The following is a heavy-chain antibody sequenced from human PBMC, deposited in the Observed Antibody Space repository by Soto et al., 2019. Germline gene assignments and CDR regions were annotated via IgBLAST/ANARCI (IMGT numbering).Heavy chain of an antibody. V-gene: IGHV1-69*13. CDR2: IIPIFGTA. CDR3: ARGVAARPWNDYFDY. CDR1: GGTFSSYA. J-gene: IGHJ4*02. Sequence: SVKVSCKASGGTFSSYAISWVRQAPGQGLEWMGGIIPIFGTANYAQKFQGRVTITADESTSTAYMELSSLRSEDTAVYYCARGVAARPWNDYFDYWGQGTLVTVSS. D-gene: IGHD6-6*01.